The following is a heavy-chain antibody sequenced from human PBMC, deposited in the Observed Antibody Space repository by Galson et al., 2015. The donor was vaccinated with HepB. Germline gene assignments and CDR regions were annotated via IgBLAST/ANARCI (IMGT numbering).Heavy chain of an antibody. Sequence: SVKVSCKASGYTFTSYGISWVRQAPGQGLEWMGWISAYNGNTNYAQKLQGRVTMTTDTSTSTAYMELRSLRSDDTAVYYCASASYSSGWYGDRSYFDYWGQGTLVTVSS. CDR3: ASASYSSGWYGDRSYFDY. CDR2: ISAYNGNT. CDR1: GYTFTSYG. D-gene: IGHD6-13*01. V-gene: IGHV1-18*01. J-gene: IGHJ4*02.